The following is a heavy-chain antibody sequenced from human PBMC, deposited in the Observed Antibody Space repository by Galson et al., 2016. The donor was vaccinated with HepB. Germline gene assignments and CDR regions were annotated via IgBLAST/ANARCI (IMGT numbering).Heavy chain of an antibody. J-gene: IGHJ1*01. CDR3: ARDLTPRGKSYSF. D-gene: IGHD3-10*01. CDR1: GFVFTDYS. Sequence: SLRLSCATSGFVFTDYSMNWVRQAPGKGLEWLAYISGLGNAHHADSVKGRFTISKDFGKRSVYLQMNSLRDEDTAIYYCARDLTPRGKSYSFWGQGTLVTVSS. CDR2: ISGLGNA. V-gene: IGHV3-48*02.